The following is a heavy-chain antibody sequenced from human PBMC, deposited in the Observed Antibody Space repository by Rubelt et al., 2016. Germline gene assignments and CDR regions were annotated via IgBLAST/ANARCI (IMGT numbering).Heavy chain of an antibody. Sequence: ARGKKPGESLRISCKGSGYSFTSYWISWVRQMPGKGLEWMGRIDPSDSYTNYSPSFQGLVTFSADKSISTAYLQWTSLKASDTAMYYCARLDYYWNDNINNDYWGQGTLVTVSS. CDR2: IDPSDSYT. J-gene: IGHJ4*02. V-gene: IGHV5-10-1*01. CDR3: ARLDYYWNDNINNDY. D-gene: IGHD1-1*01. CDR1: GYSFTSYW.